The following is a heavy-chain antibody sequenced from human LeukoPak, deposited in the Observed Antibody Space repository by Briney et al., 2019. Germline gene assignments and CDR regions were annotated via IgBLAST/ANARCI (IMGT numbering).Heavy chain of an antibody. CDR3: ARGYCSGGSCYHYFDY. D-gene: IGHD2-15*01. V-gene: IGHV3-21*01. CDR2: VSASSDI. Sequence: PGGSLRLSCAASGFTFSSYTMNWVRQAPGKGLQWVSTVSASSDIHYSDSVKGRFTISRDNARNSLYLQMNSLRAEDTAVYYCARGYCSGGSCYHYFDYWGQGTLVTVSS. CDR1: GFTFSSYT. J-gene: IGHJ4*02.